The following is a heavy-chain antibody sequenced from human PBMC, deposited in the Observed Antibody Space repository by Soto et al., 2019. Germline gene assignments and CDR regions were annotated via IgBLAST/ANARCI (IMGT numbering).Heavy chain of an antibody. CDR2: IYYSGST. CDR3: ARGATIFGVVSNYYGMDV. Sequence: PSETLSLTCTVCGGSISSYYWSWIRQPPGKGLEWIGYIYYSGSTNYNPSLKSRVTISVDTSKNQFSLKLSSVTAADTAVYYCARGATIFGVVSNYYGMDVWGQGTTVTVSS. V-gene: IGHV4-59*01. D-gene: IGHD3-3*01. CDR1: GGSISSYY. J-gene: IGHJ6*02.